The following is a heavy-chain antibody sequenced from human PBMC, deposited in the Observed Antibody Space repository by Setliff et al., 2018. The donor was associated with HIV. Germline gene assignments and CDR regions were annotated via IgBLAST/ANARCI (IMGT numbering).Heavy chain of an antibody. Sequence: GESLKISCKGSAYSFTTFWIAWVRQMPGKGLEWMGIIYPGDSDTTYSPSFQGQVTISVDESISTAYLQWSSLKASDSAMYYCARQTVHTTHSLDFGSPNRDYYYGMDVWGQGTTVTVSS. CDR1: AYSFTTFW. V-gene: IGHV5-51*01. D-gene: IGHD1-1*01. CDR3: ARQTVHTTHSLDFGSPNRDYYYGMDV. CDR2: IYPGDSDT. J-gene: IGHJ6*02.